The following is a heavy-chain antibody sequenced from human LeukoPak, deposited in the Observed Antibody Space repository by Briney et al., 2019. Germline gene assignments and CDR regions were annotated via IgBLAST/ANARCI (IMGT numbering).Heavy chain of an antibody. CDR1: GGTIATHP. CDR3: ATPRRPADYYYFYMDV. J-gene: IGHJ6*03. CDR2: IIPFFVTP. V-gene: IGHV1-69*06. Sequence: SVKVSCKASGGTIATHPITWVRQAPGHGLEWVGKIIPFFVTPNYAQKFQDRVTITANTSTNTAYLELLSLTSEDAAVYYCATPRRPADYYYFYMDVWGKGTTVTVSS.